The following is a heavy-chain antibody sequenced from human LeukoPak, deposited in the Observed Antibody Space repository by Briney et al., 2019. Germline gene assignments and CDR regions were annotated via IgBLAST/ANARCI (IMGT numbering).Heavy chain of an antibody. J-gene: IGHJ4*02. CDR2: IKEDGNAK. D-gene: IGHD4-17*01. CDR1: GFTFSSYW. CDR3: ARDWGPTVTTSDY. V-gene: IGHV3-7*01. Sequence: PGGSLRLSCAASGFTFSSYWMTWVRQTPGKGLEWVANIKEDGNAKHYMDSVRGRFTISRDNAKNSLYLQMNSLRVEDTAVYYCARDWGPTVTTSDYWGQGTLVTVSS.